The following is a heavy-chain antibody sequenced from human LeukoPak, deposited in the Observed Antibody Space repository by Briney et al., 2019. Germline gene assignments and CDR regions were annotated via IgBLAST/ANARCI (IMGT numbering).Heavy chain of an antibody. J-gene: IGHJ4*02. D-gene: IGHD6-6*01. V-gene: IGHV4-34*01. CDR1: GGSFSGYY. CDR3: ARSGVVAARPRVYYFDY. CDR2: INHSGST. Sequence: SETLSLTCAVYGGSFSGYYWSWIRQPPGKGLEWIGEINHSGSTNYNPSLKSRVTISVDTSKNQFSLKLSSVTAADTAVYYCARSGVVAARPRVYYFDYWGQGTLVTVSS.